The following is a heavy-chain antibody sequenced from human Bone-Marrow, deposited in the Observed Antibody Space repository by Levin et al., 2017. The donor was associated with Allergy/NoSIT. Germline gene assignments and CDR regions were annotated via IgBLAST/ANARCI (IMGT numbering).Heavy chain of an antibody. J-gene: IGHJ4*02. V-gene: IGHV1-8*01. D-gene: IGHD1-1*01. CDR3: GRLRGLERSGDY. CDR1: GSTFSSYD. CDR2: MTLNSIKT. Sequence: PGGSLRLSCKASGSTFSSYDINWVRQASGQGLEWMGWMTLNSIKTGYAQKFQGRLTMTWNTSISTAYMELSSLRSEDTAVYYCGRLRGLERSGDYWGQGTLVTVSS.